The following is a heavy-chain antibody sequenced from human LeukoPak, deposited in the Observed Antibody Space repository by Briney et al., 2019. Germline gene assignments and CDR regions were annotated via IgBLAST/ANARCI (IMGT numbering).Heavy chain of an antibody. CDR1: GFTFSSYW. CDR2: IETDGSRT. J-gene: IGHJ1*01. V-gene: IGHV3-74*01. Sequence: PGGSLRLSCVASGFTFSSYWMHWVRQPPGMGLMWVSRIETDGSRTNYADAVKGRFTISRENAKNTLYLEMNSLRAEDTAVYYCARINIAATGTELQQWGQGTLVTVSS. CDR3: ARINIAATGTELQQ. D-gene: IGHD6-13*01.